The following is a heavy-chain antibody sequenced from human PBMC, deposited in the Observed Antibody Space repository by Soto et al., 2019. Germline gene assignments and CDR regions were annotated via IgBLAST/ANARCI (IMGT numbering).Heavy chain of an antibody. CDR1: GLTFSAYG. CDR2: ISYDGSKK. Sequence: QARLVESGGGVVQPGRSLRLSCEASGLTFSAYGMHWVRQAPGKGLEWVATISYDGSKKYFGDYVKGRFTISRDNSKSTLYLEMNSLRTEDTAVYYCAKASHCNKGRCSLAFIGDRAFDIWGQGTMVTVSS. D-gene: IGHD2-8*01. J-gene: IGHJ3*02. CDR3: AKASHCNKGRCSLAFIGDRAFDI. V-gene: IGHV3-30*18.